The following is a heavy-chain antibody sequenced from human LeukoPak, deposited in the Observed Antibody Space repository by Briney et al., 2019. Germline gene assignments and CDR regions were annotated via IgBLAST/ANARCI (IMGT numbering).Heavy chain of an antibody. D-gene: IGHD1-26*01. Sequence: PSQTLSLTCAVSGGSIGTGGYSWSWIRQPPGKGLEWIGYIYYSGSTNYNPSLKSRVTISVDTSKNQFSLKLSSVTAADTAVYYCARHRGATEAFVIWGQGTMVTVSS. CDR1: GGSIGTGGYS. CDR2: IYYSGST. J-gene: IGHJ3*02. V-gene: IGHV4-30-4*07. CDR3: ARHRGATEAFVI.